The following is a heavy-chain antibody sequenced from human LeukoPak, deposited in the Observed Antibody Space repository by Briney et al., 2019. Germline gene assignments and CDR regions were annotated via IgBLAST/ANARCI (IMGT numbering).Heavy chain of an antibody. CDR2: FDPEDGET. J-gene: IGHJ4*02. D-gene: IGHD6-19*01. CDR3: ATDPQSSGWSFPFGY. V-gene: IGHV1-24*01. Sequence: ASVKVSCKVSGYTLTELSMHWVRQAPGKGLEWMGGFDPEDGETIYAQKFQGRVTMTEDTSTDTAYMELSSLRSEDMAVYYCATDPQSSGWSFPFGYWGQGTLVTVSS. CDR1: GYTLTELS.